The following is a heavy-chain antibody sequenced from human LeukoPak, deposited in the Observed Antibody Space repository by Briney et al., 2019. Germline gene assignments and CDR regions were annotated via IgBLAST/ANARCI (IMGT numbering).Heavy chain of an antibody. CDR3: ARTDYGAFDY. D-gene: IGHD4-17*01. J-gene: IGHJ4*02. CDR2: ISSSGSTI. CDR1: GFPVSDNY. Sequence: PGGSLRLSCAASGFPVSDNYMSWIRQAPGKGLEWVSYISSSGSTIYYADSVKGRFTISRDNTKNSLYLQMNSLRAEDTAVYYCARTDYGAFDYWGQGTLVTVSS. V-gene: IGHV3-11*04.